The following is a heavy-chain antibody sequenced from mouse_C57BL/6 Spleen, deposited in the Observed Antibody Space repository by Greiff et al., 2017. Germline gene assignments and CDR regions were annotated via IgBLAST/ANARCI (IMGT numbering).Heavy chain of an antibody. D-gene: IGHD2-2*01. V-gene: IGHV5-15*01. CDR2: ISNLAYSI. CDR3: ARNYYGYDGAMDY. CDR1: GFTFSDYG. Sequence: EVMLVESGGGLVQPGGSLKLSCAASGFTFSDYGMAWVRQAPRKGPEWVAFISNLAYSIYYADTVTGRFTISRENAKNTLYLEMSSLRSEDTAMYYCARNYYGYDGAMDYWGQGTSVTVSS. J-gene: IGHJ4*01.